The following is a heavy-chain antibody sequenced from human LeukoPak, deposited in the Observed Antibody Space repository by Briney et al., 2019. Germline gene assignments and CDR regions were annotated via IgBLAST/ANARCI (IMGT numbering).Heavy chain of an antibody. CDR3: ARDERYHYFDY. D-gene: IGHD1-14*01. CDR1: GFTFSDYY. J-gene: IGHJ4*02. V-gene: IGHV3-11*04. Sequence: KPGGSLRLSCAASGFTFSDYYMSWIRQAPGKGLEWASYISSSGSTIYYADSVKGRLTISRDNAKNSLYLQMNSLSAEDTAVYYCARDERYHYFDYWGQGTLVTVSS. CDR2: ISSSGSTI.